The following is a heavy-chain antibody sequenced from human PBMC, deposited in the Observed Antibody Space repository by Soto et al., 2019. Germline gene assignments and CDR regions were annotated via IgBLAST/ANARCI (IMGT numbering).Heavy chain of an antibody. Sequence: PSETLSLTCTVSGCSLSSYYWSWIRQPPGKGLEWIGYIYYSGSTNYNPSLKSRVTRSVDTSKNQFSLKLSSVTAADTAVYYCARRWGRTFDYWGQGTLVTVSS. CDR1: GCSLSSYY. V-gene: IGHV4-59*01. CDR2: IYYSGST. CDR3: ARRWGRTFDY. D-gene: IGHD7-27*01. J-gene: IGHJ4*02.